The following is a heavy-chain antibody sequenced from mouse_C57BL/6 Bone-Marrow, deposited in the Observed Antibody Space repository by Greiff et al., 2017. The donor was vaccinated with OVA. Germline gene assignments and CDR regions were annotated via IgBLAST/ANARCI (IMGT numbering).Heavy chain of an antibody. D-gene: IGHD4-1*01. V-gene: IGHV7-3*01. J-gene: IGHJ1*03. Sequence: EVKLVESGGGLVQPGGSLSLSCAASGFTFTDYYMSWVRQPPGKALEWLGFIRNKANGYTTEYSASVKGRFTISRDNSQSILYLQMNALRAEDSATYYCARSPLGRGSYWYFDVWGTGTTVTVSS. CDR2: IRNKANGYTT. CDR3: ARSPLGRGSYWYFDV. CDR1: GFTFTDYY.